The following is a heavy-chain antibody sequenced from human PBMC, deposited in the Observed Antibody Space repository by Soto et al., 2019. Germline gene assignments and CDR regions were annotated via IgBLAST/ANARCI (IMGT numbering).Heavy chain of an antibody. CDR3: ARDRLRGYDSSGFYS. D-gene: IGHD3-22*01. J-gene: IGHJ4*02. CDR2: IQGGNDNT. CDR1: GNTFRNYA. Sequence: GASVKVSCKASGNTFRNYAIHWVRQAPGQSLEWMGWIQGGNDNTYYSQRFQGRLTFTRDTSPGTTYMELRSLKSDDTAIYYCARDRLRGYDSSGFYSWGQGTMVTVSS. V-gene: IGHV1-3*01.